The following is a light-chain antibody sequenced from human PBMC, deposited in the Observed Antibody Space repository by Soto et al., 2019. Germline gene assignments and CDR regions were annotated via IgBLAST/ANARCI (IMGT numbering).Light chain of an antibody. CDR3: AAWDDSLNGHYV. J-gene: IGLJ1*01. CDR1: SSNIGNNA. CDR2: YDD. Sequence: QSVLTRPPSVSEAPRQRVTISCSGSSSNIGNNAVNWYQQLPGKAPKLLIYYDDLLPSGVSDRFSGSKSGTSASLAISGLQSEDEADYYCAAWDDSLNGHYVFGTGTKVTVL. V-gene: IGLV1-36*01.